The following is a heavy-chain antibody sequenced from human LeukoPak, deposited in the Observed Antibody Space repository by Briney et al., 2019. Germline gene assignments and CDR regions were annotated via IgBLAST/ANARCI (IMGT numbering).Heavy chain of an antibody. CDR3: ALHDYGDY. CDR1: GFTFSNAW. V-gene: IGHV3-15*01. Sequence: GGSLRLSCAASGFTFSNAWMTWVRQAPGKGLEWVGRIKSKRDGGTTDYATPVKGRFTISRDDSKNTLYLQMNSLKTEDTAVYYCALHDYGDYWGQGTLVTVSS. J-gene: IGHJ4*02. CDR2: IKSKRDGGTT.